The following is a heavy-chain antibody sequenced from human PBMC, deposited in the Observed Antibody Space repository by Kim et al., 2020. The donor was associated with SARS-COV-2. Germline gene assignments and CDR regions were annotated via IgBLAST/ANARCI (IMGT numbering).Heavy chain of an antibody. D-gene: IGHD6-13*01. Sequence: GRKDPGKGQEYMGWNNTTPGRPTYAQGFTGRFVFSLDTSVSTAYLQISSLKAADTAVSYCARDHSTAAGDPAYWGQGTLVTVSS. J-gene: IGHJ4*02. CDR3: ARDHSTAAGDPAY. V-gene: IGHV7-4-1*02. CDR2: NNTTPGRP.